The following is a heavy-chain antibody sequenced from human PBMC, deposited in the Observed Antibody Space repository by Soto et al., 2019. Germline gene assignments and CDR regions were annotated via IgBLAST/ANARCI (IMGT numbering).Heavy chain of an antibody. CDR2: IKQDGSDK. V-gene: IGHV3-7*04. CDR1: GFTFSSYW. Sequence: PGGVLRLSCAASGFTFSSYWMSWVRQAPGKGLEWVANIKQDGSDKYYVDSVKGRFTISRDNAKNSLYLQMNSLRAEDTAVYYCARVNSYSSGWAPYDYWGQGTLVTVSS. D-gene: IGHD6-19*01. J-gene: IGHJ4*02. CDR3: ARVNSYSSGWAPYDY.